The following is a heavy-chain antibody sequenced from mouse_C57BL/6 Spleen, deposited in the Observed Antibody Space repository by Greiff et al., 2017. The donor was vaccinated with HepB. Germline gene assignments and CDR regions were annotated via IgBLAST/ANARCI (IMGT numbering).Heavy chain of an antibody. CDR2: ISYDGSN. V-gene: IGHV3-6*01. CDR3: ARSNWYFDV. CDR1: GYSITSGYY. Sequence: EVKVEESGPGLVKPSQSLSLTCSVTGYSITSGYYWNWIRQFPGNKLEWMGYISYDGSNNYNPSLKNRISITRDTSKNQFFLKLNSVTTEDTATYYCARSNWYFDVWGTGTTVTVSS. J-gene: IGHJ1*03.